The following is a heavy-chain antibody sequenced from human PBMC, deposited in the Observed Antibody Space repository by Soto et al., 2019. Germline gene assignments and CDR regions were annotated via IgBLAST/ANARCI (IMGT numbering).Heavy chain of an antibody. Sequence: SVKVSCKASGGTFSSYAISWVRLAPGQGLEWMGGIVPIFGTANYAQKFQGRVTITADESTSTAYMELSSLRSEDTAVYYCASYSGYHNWSDPWGQGTLVTVSS. CDR2: IVPIFGTA. J-gene: IGHJ5*02. V-gene: IGHV1-69*13. D-gene: IGHD5-12*01. CDR1: GGTFSSYA. CDR3: ASYSGYHNWSDP.